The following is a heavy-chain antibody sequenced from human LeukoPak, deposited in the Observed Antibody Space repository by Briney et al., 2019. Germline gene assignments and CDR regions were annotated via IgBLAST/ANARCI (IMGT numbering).Heavy chain of an antibody. Sequence: SETLSLTCTVSGGSLRIRSYYWTWVRQHPGKGLEWIGYIHPSGRTSYNPSLTSRVTMSLDTSQNQFSLKLSSVTAADTAIYYCARGQDALKTGHWGQGTLVTVSS. V-gene: IGHV4-31*03. CDR2: IHPSGRT. J-gene: IGHJ4*02. CDR1: GGSLRIRSYY. D-gene: IGHD1-1*01. CDR3: ARGQDALKTGH.